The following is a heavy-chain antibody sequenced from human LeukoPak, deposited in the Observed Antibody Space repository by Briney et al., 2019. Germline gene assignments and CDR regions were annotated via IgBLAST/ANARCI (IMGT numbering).Heavy chain of an antibody. CDR3: ARDRYYDSSGYYFDY. J-gene: IGHJ4*02. V-gene: IGHV3-21*01. CDR2: ISSSSSYI. D-gene: IGHD3-22*01. Sequence: PGGSLRLSCAASGFTFSSYSMNWVRQAPGKGLEWVSPISSSSSYIYYADSVKGRFTISRDNAKNSLYLQMNSLRAEDTAVYYCARDRYYDSSGYYFDYWGQGTLVTVSS. CDR1: GFTFSSYS.